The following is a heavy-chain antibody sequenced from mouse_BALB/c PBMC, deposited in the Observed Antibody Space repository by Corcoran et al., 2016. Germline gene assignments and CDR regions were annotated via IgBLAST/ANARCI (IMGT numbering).Heavy chain of an antibody. CDR2: INPSSGYT. J-gene: IGHJ4*01. D-gene: IGHD2-10*01. V-gene: IGHV1-4*01. Sequence: QVQLRQSGAELARPGASVKMSCKASGYTFTVYTMNWVKQRPGQGLDWIGYINPSSGYTNYNQKFKDKATLTADKSSSTAYMQLSSLTSEDSAVYYCARNPYPNAMDYWGQGTSVTVSS. CDR1: GYTFTVYT. CDR3: ARNPYPNAMDY.